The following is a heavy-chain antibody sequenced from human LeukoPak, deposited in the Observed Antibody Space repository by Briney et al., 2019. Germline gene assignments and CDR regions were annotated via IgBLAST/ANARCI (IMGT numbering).Heavy chain of an antibody. CDR3: ARLPAATDI. CDR2: IYYSGST. Sequence: SETLSLTSTVSGGSISSSTYYWGWIRQPPGKGLEWIVSIYYSGSTYYNPSLKSRVTISVDTSKNQFSLKVSSVTAADTAVYYCARLPAATDIWGQGTMVTVSS. J-gene: IGHJ3*02. CDR1: GGSISSSTYY. V-gene: IGHV4-39*01.